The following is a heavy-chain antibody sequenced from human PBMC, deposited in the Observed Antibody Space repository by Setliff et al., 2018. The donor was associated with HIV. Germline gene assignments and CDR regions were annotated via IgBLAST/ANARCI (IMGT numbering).Heavy chain of an antibody. CDR2: INPSGGRT. CDR1: GYTFTNYY. Sequence: ASVKVSCKASGYTFTNYYIHWVRQAPGQGLEWMGLINPSGGRTSYAQKFQGRLTMTRDTPRSTVYMELSSLRSEDTAVYYCARCYYDSSGPTDAFDIWGQGTVVTVSS. J-gene: IGHJ3*02. D-gene: IGHD3-22*01. CDR3: ARCYYDSSGPTDAFDI. V-gene: IGHV1-46*01.